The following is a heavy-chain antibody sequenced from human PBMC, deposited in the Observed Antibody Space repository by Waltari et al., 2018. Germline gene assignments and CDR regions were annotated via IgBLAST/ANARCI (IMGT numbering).Heavy chain of an antibody. Sequence: QLQLQESGPGLVKPSETLSLTCTVSGGSISSSSYYWGWIRQPPGKGLEWMGGIIPILGTANYAQKFQGRVTITADESTSTAYMELSSLRSEDTAVYYCASRATKSEEFDYWGQGTLVTVSS. J-gene: IGHJ4*02. V-gene: IGHV1-69*01. CDR3: ASRATKSEEFDY. CDR2: IIPILGTA. CDR1: GGSISSSS.